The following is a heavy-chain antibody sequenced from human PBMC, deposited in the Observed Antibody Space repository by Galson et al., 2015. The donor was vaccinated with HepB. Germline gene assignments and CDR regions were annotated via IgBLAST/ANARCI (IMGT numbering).Heavy chain of an antibody. CDR2: IIPILGIA. CDR3: ARDLAAAGNNWFDP. CDR1: GGTFSSYT. D-gene: IGHD6-13*01. Sequence: SVKVSCKASGGTFSSYTISWVRQAPGQGLEWMGRIIPILGIANYAQKFQGRVTITADKSTSTAYMELSSLRSEDTAVYYCARDLAAAGNNWFDPWGQGTLVTVSS. V-gene: IGHV1-69*04. J-gene: IGHJ5*02.